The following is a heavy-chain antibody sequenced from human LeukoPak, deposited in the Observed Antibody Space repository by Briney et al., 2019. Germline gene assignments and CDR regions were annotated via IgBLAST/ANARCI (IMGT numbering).Heavy chain of an antibody. J-gene: IGHJ4*02. CDR3: ARDERD. Sequence: SETLSLTCTVSGGSISSYYWSWIRQPPGKGLEWIGYIYYSGSTNYNPSLKSRVTISVDTSKNQFSLKLSSVTAADPAVYYCARDERDWGQGTLVTVSS. CDR1: GGSISSYY. V-gene: IGHV4-59*01. CDR2: IYYSGST.